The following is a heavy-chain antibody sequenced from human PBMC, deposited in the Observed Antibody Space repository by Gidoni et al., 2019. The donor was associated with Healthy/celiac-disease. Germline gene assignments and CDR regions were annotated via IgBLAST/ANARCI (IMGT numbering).Heavy chain of an antibody. J-gene: IGHJ4*02. CDR2: IKQDGSEK. CDR3: ARDRIASGLER. V-gene: IGHV3-7*01. CDR1: GFTFSSYW. Sequence: EVQLVESGGGWVQPGGSLRLSCAAAGFTFSSYWMSWVRQAPGKGLEGVANIKQDGSEKYYVESVKGRFTIARDNAKNSLYLQMNSLRAEDTAVYYCARDRIASGLERWGQGTLVTVSS. D-gene: IGHD2-15*01.